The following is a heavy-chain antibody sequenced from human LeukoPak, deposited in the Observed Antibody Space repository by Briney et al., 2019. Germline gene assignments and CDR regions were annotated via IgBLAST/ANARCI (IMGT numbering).Heavy chain of an antibody. J-gene: IGHJ4*02. CDR3: ARDALTHYYDSSVL. CDR2: ISSSSSTI. V-gene: IGHV3-48*04. CDR1: GFTFSSYS. Sequence: PGGSLRLSCAASGFTFSSYSMNWVRQAPGKGLEWVSYISSSSSTIYYADSVMGRFTISRDNAKNSLYLQMNSLRAEDTAVYYCARDALTHYYDSSVLWGQGTLVTVSS. D-gene: IGHD3-22*01.